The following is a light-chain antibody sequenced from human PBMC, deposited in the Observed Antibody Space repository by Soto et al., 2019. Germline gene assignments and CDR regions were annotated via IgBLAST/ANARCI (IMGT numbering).Light chain of an antibody. CDR3: QYYSFVWT. CDR2: DAS. CDR1: QSLSTR. V-gene: IGKV1-5*01. J-gene: IGKJ1*01. Sequence: DIQMTQSPSTLSASVGDRGTITCRASQSLSTRLAWYQQKPGKAPKLLIYDASTLESGVPSRFSGSGSGTEFTLTITSLQPDDFATYWCQYYSFVWTFGQGTKVEVK.